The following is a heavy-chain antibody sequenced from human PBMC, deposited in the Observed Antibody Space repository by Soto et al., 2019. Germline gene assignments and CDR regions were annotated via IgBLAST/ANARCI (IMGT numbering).Heavy chain of an antibody. Sequence: GGSLRLSCEASGFTFSSYSMHWVRQAPGKGLEWISYITSSSSTIYYADSVKGRFTISRDNAKNSLYLQMNSLRDEDTAVYYRARDSRKDYWGQGTLVTVSS. CDR3: ARDSRKDY. J-gene: IGHJ4*02. CDR1: GFTFSSYS. CDR2: ITSSSSTI. D-gene: IGHD6-13*01. V-gene: IGHV3-48*02.